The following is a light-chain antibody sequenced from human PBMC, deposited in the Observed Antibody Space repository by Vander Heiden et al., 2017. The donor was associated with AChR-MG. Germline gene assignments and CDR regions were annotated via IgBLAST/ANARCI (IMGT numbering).Light chain of an antibody. V-gene: IGKV4-1*01. CDR3: QQYYSDPRT. CDR1: QSVLYSSNNKNY. Sequence: DIVMTQSPDSPTVSLGERATINCKSSQSVLYSSNNKNYLAWYQQKPGQPPKLLIYWASTRESGVPARFSGSGSGTDFTLTISSLQTEDVAVYYCQQYYSDPRTFGQGTKVEIK. CDR2: WAS. J-gene: IGKJ1*01.